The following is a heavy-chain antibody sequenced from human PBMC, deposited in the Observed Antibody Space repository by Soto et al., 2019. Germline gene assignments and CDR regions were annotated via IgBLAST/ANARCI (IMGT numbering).Heavy chain of an antibody. D-gene: IGHD6-19*01. J-gene: IGHJ3*02. CDR3: AKDAVAGTGAFDI. Sequence: QVQLVESGGGVVQPGRSLRLSCAASGFTFSSYGMHWVRQAPGKGLEWVAVISYDGSNKYYADSVKGRFTISRDNSKNTLYLQMNSLRAEDTAVYYCAKDAVAGTGAFDIWGQGTMVTVSS. V-gene: IGHV3-30*18. CDR1: GFTFSSYG. CDR2: ISYDGSNK.